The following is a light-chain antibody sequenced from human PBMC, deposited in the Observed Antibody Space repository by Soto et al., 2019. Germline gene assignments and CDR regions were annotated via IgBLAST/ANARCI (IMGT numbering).Light chain of an antibody. J-gene: IGLJ1*01. V-gene: IGLV1-40*01. CDR1: SSNIGAGYD. CDR3: QSYDNSLSGYI. Sequence: QSVLSQPPSVSGAPGQRVTISCTGSSSNIGAGYDAHWFQQVPGTAPKLLIYGSTNRPAGVPDRFSGSKSGASPSLAITGLQAEDEGDYYCQSYDNSLSGYIFGTGTKVTVL. CDR2: GST.